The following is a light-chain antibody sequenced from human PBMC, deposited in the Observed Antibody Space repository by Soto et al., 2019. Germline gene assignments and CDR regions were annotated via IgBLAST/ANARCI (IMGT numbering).Light chain of an antibody. CDR1: QSISSF. V-gene: IGKV1-39*01. CDR2: ATS. Sequence: DIQMTQFPSSVSASIGDRVTITCRANQSISSFLNWYQQKPGKAPKLLIYATSGLHSGVPSRFSGSASGTDFTLSISSLQPEDFATYYCQQIYNAPITFGQGTRLEIK. CDR3: QQIYNAPIT. J-gene: IGKJ5*01.